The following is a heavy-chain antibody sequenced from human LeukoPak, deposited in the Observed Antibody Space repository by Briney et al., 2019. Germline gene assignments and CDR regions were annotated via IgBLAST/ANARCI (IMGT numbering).Heavy chain of an antibody. Sequence: PSETLSLTCAVSGYSISNGYYWGWIRQPPGKGLEWIGSISYSGSTNYNPSLKSRVTISVDTSKNQFSLKLSSVTAADTAVYYCARGQGYSSIAVAGTAGYYYYYMDVWGKGTTVTVSS. D-gene: IGHD6-19*01. V-gene: IGHV4-38-2*01. CDR1: GYSISNGYY. CDR3: ARGQGYSSIAVAGTAGYYYYYMDV. J-gene: IGHJ6*03. CDR2: ISYSGST.